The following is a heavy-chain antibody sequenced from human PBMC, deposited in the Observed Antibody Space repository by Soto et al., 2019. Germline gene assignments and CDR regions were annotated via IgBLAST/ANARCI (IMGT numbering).Heavy chain of an antibody. V-gene: IGHV3-73*01. CDR3: TGRQLEN. CDR1: GFTFSDST. D-gene: IGHD6-13*01. CDR2: IRSKADSYAT. J-gene: IGHJ4*02. Sequence: EVQLVESGGGLVRTGGSLKLSCAASGFTFSDSTVHWVRQASGKGLEWVGRIRSKADSYATAYAASVKGRFTISRDDSQNTAYLQMSSLKNEDTAVYYCTGRQLENWGQGTLVTVSS.